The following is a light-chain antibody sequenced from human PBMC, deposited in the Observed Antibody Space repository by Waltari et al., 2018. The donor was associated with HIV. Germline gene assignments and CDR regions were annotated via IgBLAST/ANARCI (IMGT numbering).Light chain of an antibody. Sequence: DIVMTQSPDSLVVSLGERATINCKSSQSVLYSSNNKNYLAWYQQKPGQSPKLLIYWASTRESGVPDRFSGSGSGTDFTLTISSLQAEDVAVYYCQQYYSTPTFGQGTKVEIK. CDR1: QSVLYSSNNKNY. CDR2: WAS. J-gene: IGKJ1*01. CDR3: QQYYSTPT. V-gene: IGKV4-1*01.